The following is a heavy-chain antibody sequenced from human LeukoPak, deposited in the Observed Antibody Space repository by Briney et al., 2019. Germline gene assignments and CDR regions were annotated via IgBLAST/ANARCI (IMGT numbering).Heavy chain of an antibody. J-gene: IGHJ4*02. D-gene: IGHD4-11*01. CDR2: IHHSVGT. Sequence: PSETLSLTCAVSGGFISNGNWWGWFRQSPGKGLEWIGEIHHSVGTNYSPSLKSRTAISMDQSKNQFSLNVTSVTAADTAMYYCARKGPVTIADYWGRGILVTVSS. CDR1: GGFISNGNW. V-gene: IGHV4-4*02. CDR3: ARKGPVTIADY.